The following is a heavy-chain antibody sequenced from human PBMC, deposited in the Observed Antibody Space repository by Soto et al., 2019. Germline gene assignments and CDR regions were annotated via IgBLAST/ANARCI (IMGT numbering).Heavy chain of an antibody. CDR3: VRTPASGTLDP. J-gene: IGHJ5*02. CDR2: TYYRSKWYN. V-gene: IGHV6-1*01. CDR1: GDSVSSNSAA. Sequence: SQTLSLTCVISGDSVSSNSAAWNCIIQSPSRGLEWLGRTYYRSKWYNDYAVSVKSRITINPDTSKNQFSLQLNSVTPEDTAVYYCVRTPASGTLDPWGQGTLVTVSS. D-gene: IGHD6-13*01.